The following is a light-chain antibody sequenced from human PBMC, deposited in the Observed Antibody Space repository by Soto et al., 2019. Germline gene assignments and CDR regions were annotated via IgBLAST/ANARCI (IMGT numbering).Light chain of an antibody. CDR3: CSYAGSSTYV. Sequence: QSVLTQPASVSGSPGQSITISCSGSSSYVGTYDLVSWYQQHPGKAPTLIIYEVSERPSGVSNRFSGSKSGNTASLTISGLQAEDEADYYCCSYAGSSTYVFGPGTKVTVL. CDR1: SSYVGTYDL. V-gene: IGLV2-23*02. CDR2: EVS. J-gene: IGLJ1*01.